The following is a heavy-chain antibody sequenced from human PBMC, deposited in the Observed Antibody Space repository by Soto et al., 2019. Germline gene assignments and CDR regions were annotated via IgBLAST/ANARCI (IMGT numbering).Heavy chain of an antibody. J-gene: IGHJ4*02. CDR2: INHVGSST. CDR3: AKGVYCTSTSCFRPAYFDY. D-gene: IGHD2-2*01. Sequence: EVQLLESGGGLVQPGGSLRLSCAASGFTFSSSAMSWVRQAPGKGVEWVSAINHVGSSTYYADSVKGRFTISRDNSKNTLYLQMNSLRAEDTAIYYCAKGVYCTSTSCFRPAYFDYWGQGTLVTVSS. V-gene: IGHV3-23*01. CDR1: GFTFSSSA.